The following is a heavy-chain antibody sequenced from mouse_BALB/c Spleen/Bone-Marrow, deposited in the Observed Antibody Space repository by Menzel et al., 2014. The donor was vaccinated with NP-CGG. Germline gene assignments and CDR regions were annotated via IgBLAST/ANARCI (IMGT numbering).Heavy chain of an antibody. J-gene: IGHJ2*01. CDR2: IRLKSNNYAT. D-gene: IGHD1-2*01. CDR3: TRVLRLFDY. Sequence: EVKVVESGGGWVQPGGSMKLSCVASGFTFSNYWMTWVRQSPEKRLEWVAEIRLKSNNYATHYAESVKGRFTISRDDSKGSVCLQMNNLRAEDSGIYYCTRVLRLFDYWGQGTTLTVSS. CDR1: GFTFSNYW. V-gene: IGHV6-6*02.